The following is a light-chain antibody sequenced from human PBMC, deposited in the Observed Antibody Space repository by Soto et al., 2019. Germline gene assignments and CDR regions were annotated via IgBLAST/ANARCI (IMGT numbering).Light chain of an antibody. CDR1: QSVSSN. CDR3: QHRSDWPGTWT. CDR2: GAS. J-gene: IGKJ1*01. V-gene: IGKV3-11*01. Sequence: DIVLAQSPCTLCSSPVALATLSCSRLQSVSSNLAWYQQKPGQAPRLLIYGASNRATGIPARFSGSGSGTDFTLTITSLEPEDFAVYYCQHRSDWPGTWTFGQGTKVDIK.